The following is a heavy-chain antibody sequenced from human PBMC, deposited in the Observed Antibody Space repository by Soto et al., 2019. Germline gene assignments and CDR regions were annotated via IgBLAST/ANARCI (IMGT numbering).Heavy chain of an antibody. J-gene: IGHJ4*02. D-gene: IGHD3-22*01. V-gene: IGHV1-69*02. CDR1: GGTFSSYT. CDR2: IIPILGIA. Sequence: QVQLVQSGAEVKKPGSSVKVSCKASGGTFSSYTISWVRQAPGQGLEWMGRIIPILGIANYAQKFQGRVTITADKSTSTAYMELSSLRSEDTAVYYCPSDYDSSGYENWGQGTLVTVSS. CDR3: PSDYDSSGYEN.